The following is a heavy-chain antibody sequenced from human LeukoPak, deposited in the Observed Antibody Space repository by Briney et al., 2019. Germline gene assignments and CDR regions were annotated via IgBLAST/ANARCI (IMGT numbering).Heavy chain of an antibody. CDR2: IIPIFGTA. J-gene: IGHJ3*02. D-gene: IGHD3-22*01. CDR3: ALYYYDSSGYYPFVNNAFDI. Sequence: SVEVSCKASGGTFSSYAISWVRQAPGQGLEWMGGIIPIFGTANYAQKFQGRVTITTDESTSTAYMELSSLRSEDTAVYYCALYYYDSSGYYPFVNNAFDIWGQGTMVTVSS. V-gene: IGHV1-69*05. CDR1: GGTFSSYA.